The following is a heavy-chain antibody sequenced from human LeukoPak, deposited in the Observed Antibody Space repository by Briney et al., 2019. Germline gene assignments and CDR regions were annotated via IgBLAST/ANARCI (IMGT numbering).Heavy chain of an antibody. CDR2: IYNSGST. Sequence: PSETLSLTCTVFGDSFSSHQWSWIRQPPGKGLEWIGYIYNSGSTNYNPSLKSRVAISVDTSKNQFSLELSSVAAADTAVYYCARGVLTTVTYFMDVWGKGTTVTVSS. J-gene: IGHJ6*03. D-gene: IGHD4-11*01. CDR1: GDSFSSHQ. V-gene: IGHV4-59*11. CDR3: ARGVLTTVTYFMDV.